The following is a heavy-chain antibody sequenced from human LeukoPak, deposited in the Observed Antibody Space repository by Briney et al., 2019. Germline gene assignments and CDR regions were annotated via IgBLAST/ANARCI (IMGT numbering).Heavy chain of an antibody. Sequence: PGGSLRLSCAASGFTFSSYAVSWVRQAPGKGLEWVSAISGSGGSTYYADSVKGRFTISRDNSKNTLYLQMNSLRAEDTALYYCAKVPTYYYVTSGFYFDYWGQGTLVTVSS. CDR1: GFTFSSYA. V-gene: IGHV3-23*01. CDR2: ISGSGGST. CDR3: AKVPTYYYVTSGFYFDY. D-gene: IGHD3-22*01. J-gene: IGHJ4*02.